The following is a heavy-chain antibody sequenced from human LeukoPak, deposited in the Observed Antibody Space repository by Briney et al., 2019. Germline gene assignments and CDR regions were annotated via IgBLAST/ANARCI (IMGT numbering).Heavy chain of an antibody. J-gene: IGHJ4*02. V-gene: IGHV1-2*02. CDR2: INPNSGGT. D-gene: IGHD7-27*01. Sequence: GASVKVSCKASGYTFTGYYMHWVRQAPGQGLEWMGWINPNSGGTNYAQKFQGRVTITTDESTSTAYMELSSLRSEDTAVYYCARSSALGFDYWGQGTLVTVSS. CDR1: GYTFTGYY. CDR3: ARSSALGFDY.